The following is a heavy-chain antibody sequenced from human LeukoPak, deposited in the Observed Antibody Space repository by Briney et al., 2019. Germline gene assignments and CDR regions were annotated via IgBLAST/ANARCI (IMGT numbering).Heavy chain of an antibody. CDR3: ATGTTAGEGFNY. D-gene: IGHD1-1*01. CDR1: GYTFTSYD. J-gene: IGHJ4*02. V-gene: IGHV1-8*01. CDR2: MNPNSGNT. Sequence: ASVKVSCKASGYTFTSYDINWVRQATGQGLKWMGWMNPNSGNTGYAQKFQGRVTMTRNTSISTAYMELSSLRSEDTAVYYCATGTTAGEGFNYWGQGTLVTVSS.